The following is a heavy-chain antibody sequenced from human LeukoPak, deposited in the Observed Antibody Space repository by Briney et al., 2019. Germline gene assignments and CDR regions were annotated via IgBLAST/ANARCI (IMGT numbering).Heavy chain of an antibody. CDR2: ISWNSGSI. V-gene: IGHV3-9*01. Sequence: GGSLRLSCAAFGFTFDDYAMHWVRQAPGKGLEWVSGISWNSGSIGYADSVKGRFTISRDNAKNSLYLQMNSLRAEDTALYYCAKDSSGYGSGSYIYDYWGQGTLVTVS. CDR3: AKDSSGYGSGSYIYDY. D-gene: IGHD3-10*01. J-gene: IGHJ4*02. CDR1: GFTFDDYA.